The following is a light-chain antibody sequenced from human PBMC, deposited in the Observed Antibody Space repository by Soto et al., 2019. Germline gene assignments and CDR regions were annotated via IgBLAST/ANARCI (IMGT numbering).Light chain of an antibody. J-gene: IGLJ2*01. Sequence: QSALTQPASVSGSPGQSITISCTGTSSDVGAYDFVSWYQHSPGKAPKLVTFDVTHRPPGISDRFSGSKSANTASLTISGLPAADEAFYDCSSYTTRSTLVFGGGTKLTVL. CDR2: DVT. V-gene: IGLV2-14*01. CDR1: SSDVGAYDF. CDR3: SSYTTRSTLV.